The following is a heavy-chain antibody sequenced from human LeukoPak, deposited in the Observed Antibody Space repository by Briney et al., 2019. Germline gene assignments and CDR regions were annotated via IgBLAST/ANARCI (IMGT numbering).Heavy chain of an antibody. CDR3: TRRSTISAPDY. CDR2: IRSKANSYAT. V-gene: IGHV3-73*01. D-gene: IGHD3-9*01. J-gene: IGHJ4*02. Sequence: GGSLRLSCAASGLTFSGSAMHWVRQASGKGLEWVGRIRSKANSYATAYAASVKGRFTISRDDSKNTAYLQMNSLKTEDTAVYYCTRRSTISAPDYWGQGTLVTVSS. CDR1: GLTFSGSA.